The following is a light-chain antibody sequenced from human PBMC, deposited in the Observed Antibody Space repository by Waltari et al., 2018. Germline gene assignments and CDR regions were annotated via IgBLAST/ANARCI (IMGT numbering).Light chain of an antibody. CDR3: AAWDDSLSGVV. V-gene: IGLV1-47*01. Sequence: QSVLTQPPSASGTPGQRVTISCSGSSSNIGSHYVYWYQHLPGTAPKLLIYRNNQRPSVVPDRFSGSKSGTSASLAISGLRSEDEAYYYCAAWDDSLSGVVFGGGTKLTVL. CDR1: SSNIGSHY. CDR2: RNN. J-gene: IGLJ2*01.